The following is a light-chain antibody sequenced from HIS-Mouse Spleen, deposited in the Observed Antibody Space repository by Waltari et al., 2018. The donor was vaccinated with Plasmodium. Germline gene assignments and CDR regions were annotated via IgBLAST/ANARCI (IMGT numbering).Light chain of an antibody. CDR2: DDS. J-gene: IGLJ2*01. CDR3: QVWDSSSDHPV. Sequence: SYVLTQPPSVSVAPGQTARITCGGNKIGVKSVHWYQQKSGQAPVLVVYDDSDRPSGIPERFSGSNSGNTATLTISRVEAGDEADYYCQVWDSSSDHPVFGGGTKLTVL. CDR1: KIGVKS. V-gene: IGLV3-21*02.